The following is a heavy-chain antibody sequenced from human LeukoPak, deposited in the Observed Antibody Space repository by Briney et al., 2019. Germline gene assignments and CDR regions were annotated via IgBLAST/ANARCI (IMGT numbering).Heavy chain of an antibody. D-gene: IGHD1-1*01. V-gene: IGHV3-21*04. J-gene: IGHJ6*03. CDR1: GFTFSSYS. CDR3: AKDFLDNRERPYYMDV. Sequence: GGSLRLSCAASGFTFSSYSMNWVRQAPGKGLEWVSSISSSSSYIYCADSVKGRFTISRDNSKNTLYLQMNSLRAEDTAVYYCAKDFLDNRERPYYMDVWGEGTTVTVSS. CDR2: ISSSSSYI.